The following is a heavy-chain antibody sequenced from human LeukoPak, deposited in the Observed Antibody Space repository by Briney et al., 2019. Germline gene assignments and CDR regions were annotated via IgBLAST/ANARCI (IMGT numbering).Heavy chain of an antibody. D-gene: IGHD6-13*01. J-gene: IGHJ6*02. CDR1: GGSISSYY. CDR2: IYTSWST. Sequence: KPSETLSLTCTVSGGSISSYYWSWIRQPAGKGLEWIGRIYTSWSTNYNPSLKSRVTMSVDTSKNQFSLKLSSVTAADTAVYYCARDGGSSSWYSPDPYYYYGMDVWGQGTTVTVSS. CDR3: ARDGGSSSWYSPDPYYYYGMDV. V-gene: IGHV4-4*07.